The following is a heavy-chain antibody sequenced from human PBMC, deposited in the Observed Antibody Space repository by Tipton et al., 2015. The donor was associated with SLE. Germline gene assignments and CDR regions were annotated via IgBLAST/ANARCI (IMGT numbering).Heavy chain of an antibody. CDR2: IKQDGSEK. V-gene: IGHV3-7*01. Sequence: AVSRFTFSNYWMTWVRQAPGKGLEWVANIKQDGSEKHYLDSVKGRFTISRDNAKNSLYLQMESLRAEDTAVYYCAREGGSGYSFDFWGQGTLVTVSS. J-gene: IGHJ4*02. D-gene: IGHD3-3*01. CDR3: AREGGSGYSFDF. CDR1: RFTFSNYW.